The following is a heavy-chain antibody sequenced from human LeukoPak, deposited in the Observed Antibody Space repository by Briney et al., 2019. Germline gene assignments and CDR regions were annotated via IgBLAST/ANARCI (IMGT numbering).Heavy chain of an antibody. D-gene: IGHD3-10*01. CDR3: AREPPPRYGSGSYSPYYFDY. Sequence: GASVKVSCKASGYTFTSYGISWVRQAPGQGLEWMGWISAYNGNTNYAQKLQGRVTMTTDTSTSTAYMELRSLRSDDTAVYYCAREPPPRYGSGSYSPYYFDYWGQGTLVTVSS. V-gene: IGHV1-18*01. CDR2: ISAYNGNT. CDR1: GYTFTSYG. J-gene: IGHJ4*02.